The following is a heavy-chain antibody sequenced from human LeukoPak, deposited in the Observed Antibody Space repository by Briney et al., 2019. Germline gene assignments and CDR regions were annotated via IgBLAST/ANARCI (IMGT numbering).Heavy chain of an antibody. CDR1: GFTFSSYA. Sequence: GGSLRLSCAASGFTFSSYAMHWVRQAPGKGLEWVGFIRGTPYGGTTEYAASVKGRFTISRDDSKSIAHLQLNSLKTEDTAVYYCSGTLGELSFYDYWGQGTLVTVSS. V-gene: IGHV3-49*04. D-gene: IGHD3-16*02. CDR3: SGTLGELSFYDY. CDR2: IRGTPYGGTT. J-gene: IGHJ4*02.